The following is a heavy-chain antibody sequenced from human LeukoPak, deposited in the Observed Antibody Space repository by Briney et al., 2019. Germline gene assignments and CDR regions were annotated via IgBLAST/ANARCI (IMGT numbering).Heavy chain of an antibody. CDR3: ARGCSSTSCYKGEIGDY. D-gene: IGHD2-2*02. J-gene: IGHJ4*02. Sequence: ASVKVSRKASGYTFTSYGISWVRQAPGQGLEWMGWISAYNGNTNYAQKLQGRVTMTTDTSTSTAYMELRSLRSDDTAVYYCARGCSSTSCYKGEIGDYWGQGTLVTVSS. CDR1: GYTFTSYG. V-gene: IGHV1-18*01. CDR2: ISAYNGNT.